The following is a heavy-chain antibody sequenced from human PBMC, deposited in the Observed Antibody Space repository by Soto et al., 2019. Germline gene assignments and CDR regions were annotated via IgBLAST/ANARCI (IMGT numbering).Heavy chain of an antibody. V-gene: IGHV3-33*08. CDR2: IWYDGSNK. CDR1: GFTFNTYG. Sequence: QVQLLESGGGVVQPGGSLRLSCTTSGFTFNTYGMYWVRQAPGKGLEWVAIIWYDGSNKYYVDSVKGRFTISRDNSKNTLYLQMNRVRAEHTALYYCARGDCTGAYCYSWPFNYGVDVWGQGTTVTVSS. J-gene: IGHJ6*02. D-gene: IGHD2-15*01. CDR3: ARGDCTGAYCYSWPFNYGVDV.